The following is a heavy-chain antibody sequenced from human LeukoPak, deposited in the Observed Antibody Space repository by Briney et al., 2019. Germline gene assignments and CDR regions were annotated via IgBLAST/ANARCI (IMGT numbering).Heavy chain of an antibody. V-gene: IGHV4-30-4*01. CDR2: IYYSGST. CDR1: GGSISSGDYY. J-gene: IGHJ6*04. CDR3: ATSPPDAEFLWSGEGRGAYYVRDV. Sequence: SETLSLTCTVSGGSISSGDYYWSWIRQPPGKGLEWIGYIYYSGSTYYNPSLKSRVTISVDTSKNQFSLKLSSVTAADTAVYYWATSPPDAEFLWSGEGRGAYYVRDVWGKGTTVPASS. D-gene: IGHD3-10*01.